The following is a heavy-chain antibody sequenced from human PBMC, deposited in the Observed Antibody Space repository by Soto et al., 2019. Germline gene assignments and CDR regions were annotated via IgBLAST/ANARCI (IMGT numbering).Heavy chain of an antibody. Sequence: PSETLSLTCTVSGGSISSGNYYWSWIRQPPGKGLEWIGFISYSGSTYYSTSLKSRVTISVDTSKSQFSLKLSFVTAADTSVYYCARRWVGRGSWYNWFDPWGKGTLVTVSS. CDR2: ISYSGST. D-gene: IGHD6-13*01. V-gene: IGHV4-30-4*01. CDR1: GGSISSGNYY. J-gene: IGHJ5*02. CDR3: ARRWVGRGSWYNWFDP.